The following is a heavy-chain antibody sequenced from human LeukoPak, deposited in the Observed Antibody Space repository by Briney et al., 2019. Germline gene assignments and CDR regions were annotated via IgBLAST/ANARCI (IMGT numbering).Heavy chain of an antibody. CDR2: SYYSGST. D-gene: IGHD6-13*01. J-gene: IGHJ6*03. CDR1: GGTISSSSYD. V-gene: IGHV4-39*07. Sequence: PSETLSLTCTVSGGTISSSSYDWGWIRQPPGKGLEWIGTSYYSGSTYYNPSLKSRVTISVDTSKNQFSLKLSSVTDADTAVYYCARSSRWEYSSSWYAPDAYYYYYMDVWGKGTTVTVSS. CDR3: ARSSRWEYSSSWYAPDAYYYYYMDV.